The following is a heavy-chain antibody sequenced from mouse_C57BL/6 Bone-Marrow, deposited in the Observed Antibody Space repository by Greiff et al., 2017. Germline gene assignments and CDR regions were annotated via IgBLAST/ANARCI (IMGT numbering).Heavy chain of an antibody. CDR2: ISPRDGST. CDR1: GYTFTDHT. D-gene: IGHD1-1*01. Sequence: QVQLKESDAELVKPGASVKISCTVSGYTFTDHTIHWMKQSPEQGLEWIGYISPRDGSTKYNEAFKGKATLTADKSSSTAYMQSNSLTSEDSAGYFCAIERHDYYGSSRWYFDVWGTGTTVTVSS. J-gene: IGHJ1*03. CDR3: AIERHDYYGSSRWYFDV. V-gene: IGHV1-78*01.